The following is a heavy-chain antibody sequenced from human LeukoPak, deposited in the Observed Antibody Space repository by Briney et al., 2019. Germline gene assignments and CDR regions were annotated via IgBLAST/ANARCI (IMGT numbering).Heavy chain of an antibody. CDR3: ASSASYPLDY. D-gene: IGHD3-10*01. CDR1: GFTFSDYW. CDR2: INQDGTGE. V-gene: IGHV3-7*02. J-gene: IGHJ4*02. Sequence: PGGSLRLSCAASGFTFSDYWMSWVRQPPGKGLEWVANINQDGTGEFYVDSVKGRFTVSRDNAKNSLYLQMNSLRAEDTAVYYCASSASYPLDYWGQGTLVTVSA.